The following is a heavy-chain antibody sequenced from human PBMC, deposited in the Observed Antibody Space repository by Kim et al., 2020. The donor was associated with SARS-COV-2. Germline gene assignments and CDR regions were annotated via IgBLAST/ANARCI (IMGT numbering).Heavy chain of an antibody. CDR1: GFTFSSYS. CDR2: ISSSSSYI. V-gene: IGHV3-21*01. CDR3: ATAHVWFGEEYYFDY. D-gene: IGHD3-10*01. Sequence: GGSLRLSCAASGFTFSSYSMNWVRQAPGKGLEWVSSISSSSSYIYYADSVKGRFTISRDNAKNSLYLQMNSLRAEDTAVYYCATAHVWFGEEYYFDYWGQGTLVTVSS. J-gene: IGHJ4*02.